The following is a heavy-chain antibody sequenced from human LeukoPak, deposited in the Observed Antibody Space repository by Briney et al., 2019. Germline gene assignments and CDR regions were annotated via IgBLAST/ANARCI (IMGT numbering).Heavy chain of an antibody. Sequence: GGSLRLSCAASGFALSSHWMTWVRQVPGRGPEWVANVNRDGSETYYLDSVKGRFTISKDNAKNSLYLQMNSLRAEDTALYHCARNNGMDVWGEGTTVIVSS. CDR3: ARNNGMDV. CDR1: GFALSSHW. J-gene: IGHJ6*04. CDR2: VNRDGSET. V-gene: IGHV3-7*03.